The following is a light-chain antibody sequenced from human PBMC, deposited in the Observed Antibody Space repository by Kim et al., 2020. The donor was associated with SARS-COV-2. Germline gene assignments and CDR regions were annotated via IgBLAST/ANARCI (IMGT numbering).Light chain of an antibody. J-gene: IGLJ2*01. CDR1: SSDIGIYNL. CDR2: AVT. Sequence: GQSITISCTGTSSDIGIYNLVSWYQQHPGKAPKLMIYAVTKRPSGVPDRFSGSKSGNTASLTVSGLQAEDEADYYCCSYAGNYLVVFGGGTQLTVL. V-gene: IGLV2-11*03. CDR3: CSYAGNYLVV.